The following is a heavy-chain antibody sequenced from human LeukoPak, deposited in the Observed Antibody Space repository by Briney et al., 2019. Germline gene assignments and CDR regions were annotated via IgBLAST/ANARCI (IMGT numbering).Heavy chain of an antibody. Sequence: PGGSLRLSCAASGFTFSSYEMNWVRQAPGKGLEWVSYISSSGSTIYYADSVKGQFTISRDNAKNSLYLQMNSLRAEDTAVYYCARDAMTTDFDYWGQGTLVTVSS. CDR3: ARDAMTTDFDY. D-gene: IGHD4-17*01. V-gene: IGHV3-48*03. CDR2: ISSSGSTI. J-gene: IGHJ4*02. CDR1: GFTFSSYE.